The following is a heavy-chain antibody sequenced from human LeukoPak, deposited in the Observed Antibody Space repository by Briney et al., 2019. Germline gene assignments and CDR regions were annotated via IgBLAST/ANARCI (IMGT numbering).Heavy chain of an antibody. CDR2: INHSGST. CDR3: ARPSGDILTGYYGL. D-gene: IGHD3-9*01. J-gene: IGHJ4*02. V-gene: IGHV4-34*01. CDR1: GGSFSGYY. Sequence: PSETLCLTCAVSGGSFSGYYWSWIRQPPGKGLEWIGEINHSGSTNYNPSLKSRGTIAVDTSKNQFSLKLRSVNAGEPAVYYCARPSGDILTGYYGLWGQGTLVTVPS.